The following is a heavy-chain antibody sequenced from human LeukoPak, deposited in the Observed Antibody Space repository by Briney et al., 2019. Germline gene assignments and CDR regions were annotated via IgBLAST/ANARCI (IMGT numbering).Heavy chain of an antibody. CDR2: ISSSSSYI. D-gene: IGHD3-22*01. V-gene: IGHV3-21*01. Sequence: GGSLRLSCAASGFTFSSYSMNWVRQAPGKGLEWVSSISSSSSYIYYADPVKGRFTTSRDNAKNSLYLQMNSLRAEDTAVYYCARFYYDSSGFAFDIWGQGTMVTVSS. J-gene: IGHJ3*02. CDR3: ARFYYDSSGFAFDI. CDR1: GFTFSSYS.